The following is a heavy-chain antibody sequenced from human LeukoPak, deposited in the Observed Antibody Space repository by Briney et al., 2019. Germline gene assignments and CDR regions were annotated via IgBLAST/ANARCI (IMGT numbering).Heavy chain of an antibody. D-gene: IGHD3-3*01. V-gene: IGHV1-18*01. CDR3: ARGVLYDFWSGSDY. CDR1: GYTFTSYG. CDR2: ISAYNGNT. J-gene: IGHJ4*02. Sequence: ASMKVSCKASGYTFTSYGISWVRQAPGQGLEWMGWISAYNGNTNYAQKLQGRVTMTTDTSTSTAYMELRSLRSDDTAVYYCARGVLYDFWSGSDYWGQGTLVTVSS.